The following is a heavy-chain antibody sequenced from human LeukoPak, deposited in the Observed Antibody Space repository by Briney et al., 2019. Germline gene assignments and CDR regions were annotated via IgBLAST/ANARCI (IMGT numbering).Heavy chain of an antibody. D-gene: IGHD3-10*01. Sequence: PTGGSLRLSCVASGISLRSYSVHWVRQAPGKGLEWVSGISGSAGSTDYADSVKGRFTISRDNSKNTLYLQMNSLRAEDTAVYYCAKGGYGSGSYYTHPLWGQGTTVTVSS. J-gene: IGHJ6*02. CDR2: ISGSAGST. V-gene: IGHV3-23*01. CDR1: GISLRSYS. CDR3: AKGGYGSGSYYTHPL.